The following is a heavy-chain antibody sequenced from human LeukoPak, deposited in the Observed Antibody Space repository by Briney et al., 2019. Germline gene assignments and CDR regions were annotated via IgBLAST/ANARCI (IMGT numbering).Heavy chain of an antibody. V-gene: IGHV1-69*05. CDR3: TIDPISGSPLYFDY. CDR2: IIPIFGTA. Sequence: SVKVSCKASGGTFSSYAISWVRQAPGQGLEWMGGIIPIFGTANYAQKFQGRVTITTDEATSTAYMELSSLRSEDTAVYYCTIDPISGSPLYFDYWGQGTLVTVSS. J-gene: IGHJ4*02. CDR1: GGTFSSYA. D-gene: IGHD1-26*01.